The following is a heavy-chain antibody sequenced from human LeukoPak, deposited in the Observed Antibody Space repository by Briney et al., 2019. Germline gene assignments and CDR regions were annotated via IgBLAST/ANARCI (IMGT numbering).Heavy chain of an antibody. CDR2: INPNSGGT. V-gene: IGHV1-2*06. CDR3: ARGGTYDYVWGSYRNDIAPEAFDI. J-gene: IGHJ3*02. D-gene: IGHD3-16*02. CDR1: GYTFTGYY. Sequence: GASVKVSCKASGYTFTGYYMHWVRQAPGQGLEWMGRINPNSGGTNYAQKFQGRVTMTRDTSISTAYMELSRLRSDDTAVYSCARGGTYDYVWGSYRNDIAPEAFDIWGQGTMVTVSS.